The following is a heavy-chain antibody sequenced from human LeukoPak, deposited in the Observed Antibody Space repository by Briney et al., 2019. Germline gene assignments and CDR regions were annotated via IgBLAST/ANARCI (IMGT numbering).Heavy chain of an antibody. J-gene: IGHJ3*02. V-gene: IGHV4-4*07. D-gene: IGHD3-22*01. CDR3: ARGPYSYDSSGAFDI. CDR1: GGSISRYY. Sequence: PSETLSLTYTVSGGSISRYYWSWIRQPPGKGLEWIGRISSSGSPNYNPSLKSRVTVSVDKSKKQFSLKLSSVTAADTAVYFCARGPYSYDSSGAFDIWGQGTMVTVSS. CDR2: ISSSGSP.